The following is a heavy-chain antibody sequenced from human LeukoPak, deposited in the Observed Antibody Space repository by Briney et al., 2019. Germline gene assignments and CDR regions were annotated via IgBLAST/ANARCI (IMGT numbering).Heavy chain of an antibody. CDR2: TYTSGSI. Sequence: SETLSLTCTVSGASVSGNYWSWVRQPAGQGLEWIGRTYTSGSIQYNPSLKSRVTMSLDTSKNQFSLKLSSVTAADTAEYYCARGGYYYDSSDWGQGILVTVSS. J-gene: IGHJ4*02. CDR1: GASVSGNY. D-gene: IGHD3-22*01. CDR3: ARGGYYYDSSD. V-gene: IGHV4-4*07.